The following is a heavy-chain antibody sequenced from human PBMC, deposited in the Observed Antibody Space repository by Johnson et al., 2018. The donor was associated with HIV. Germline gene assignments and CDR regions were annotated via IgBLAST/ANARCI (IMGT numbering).Heavy chain of an antibody. V-gene: IGHV3-30-3*01. Sequence: QVQLVESGGGVVQPGRSLRLSCAASGFTFSSYAMHWVRQAPGKGLEWVAVISYDGSNKYYTDSVKGRFTISRDNSKNTLYLQMNSLRAEETAVYYCARGPLRDGYQRQAEDRAFDIWGQGTMVTVSS. J-gene: IGHJ3*02. CDR1: GFTFSSYA. CDR3: ARGPLRDGYQRQAEDRAFDI. D-gene: IGHD5-24*01. CDR2: ISYDGSNK.